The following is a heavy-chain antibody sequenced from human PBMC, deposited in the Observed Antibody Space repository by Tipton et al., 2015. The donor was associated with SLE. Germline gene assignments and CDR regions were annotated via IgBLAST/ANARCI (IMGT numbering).Heavy chain of an antibody. D-gene: IGHD3-16*02. Sequence: TLSLTCAVSGGSISSGGYSWSWIRQPPGKGLEWIGYIYHSGSTNYNPSLKSRVTISVDTSKNQFSLKLSSVTAADTAVYYCARGYYDYIWGSYRWGYFDYWGQGTLVTVSS. CDR3: ARGYYDYIWGSYRWGYFDY. V-gene: IGHV4-30-2*01. J-gene: IGHJ4*02. CDR1: GGSISSGGYS. CDR2: IYHSGST.